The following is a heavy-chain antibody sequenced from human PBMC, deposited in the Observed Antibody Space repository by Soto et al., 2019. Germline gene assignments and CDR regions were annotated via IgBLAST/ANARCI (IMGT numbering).Heavy chain of an antibody. CDR2: IIPIFGTA. Sequence: ASVKVSCKASGGTFSSYAISWVRQAPGQGLEWMGGIIPIFGTADYAQKFQGRVTITADESTSTAYMELSSLRSEDTAIYYCARRDGISLNYYYYGMDVWGQGTTVTVSS. J-gene: IGHJ6*02. CDR3: ARRDGISLNYYYYGMDV. V-gene: IGHV1-69*13. D-gene: IGHD1-20*01. CDR1: GGTFSSYA.